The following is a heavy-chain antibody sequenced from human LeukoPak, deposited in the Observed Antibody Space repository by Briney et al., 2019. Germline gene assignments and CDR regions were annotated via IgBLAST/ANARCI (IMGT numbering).Heavy chain of an antibody. J-gene: IGHJ4*02. CDR2: ISSSSSSK. V-gene: IGHV3-48*01. D-gene: IGHD6-19*01. CDR1: GFTFSRYN. CDR3: ARDGPSYSSGWGRNFDY. Sequence: GGSLRLSCVGSGFTFSRYNMNWVRQAPGTGLEGISYISSSSSSKYYADSVKGRFTISRDNAKNSLYLQMNSLRAEDTAIYYCARDGPSYSSGWGRNFDYWGQGTLVTVSS.